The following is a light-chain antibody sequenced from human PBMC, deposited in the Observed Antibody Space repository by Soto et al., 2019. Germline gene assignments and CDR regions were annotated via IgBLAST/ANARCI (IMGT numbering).Light chain of an antibody. CDR3: QQYGSSLCT. CDR2: GAS. J-gene: IGKJ1*01. CDR1: QSVSSSY. Sequence: IVLTQSPGTLSLSPGERATLSCRASQSVSSSYLAWYQQKPGQAPRLLIYGASSRATGIPDRFSGSGSGTDFTLTISRLEPEDFAVYYCQQYGSSLCTFGQGTKV. V-gene: IGKV3-20*01.